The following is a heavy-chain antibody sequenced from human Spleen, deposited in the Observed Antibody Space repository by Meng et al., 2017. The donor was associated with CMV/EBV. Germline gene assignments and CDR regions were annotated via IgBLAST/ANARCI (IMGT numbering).Heavy chain of an antibody. Sequence: GESLKISCAASGFNLSTYWMHWVRQAPGKGLVWVSRINSDGSSTTHADSVKGRFSVSRDNARNTVYLQMNSLRAEDTAVYYCARDIGGSKDRYGMDVWGQGTTVTVSS. CDR1: GFNLSTYW. V-gene: IGHV3-74*01. J-gene: IGHJ6*02. CDR3: ARDIGGSKDRYGMDV. CDR2: INSDGSST. D-gene: IGHD2-2*01.